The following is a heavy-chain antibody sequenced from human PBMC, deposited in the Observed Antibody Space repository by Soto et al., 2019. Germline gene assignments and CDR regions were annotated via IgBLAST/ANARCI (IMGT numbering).Heavy chain of an antibody. CDR2: IYYSGST. D-gene: IGHD6-6*01. J-gene: IGHJ6*02. CDR3: ARVNHSSSWISLRSGYYYGMDV. CDR1: GGSVSSGSYH. Sequence: SEILSLTLSVSGGSVSSGSYHWSLIRQPPVKRMVWIGYIYYSGSTNYNPSLKSRVNISVDTSKNQFSLKLSSVTAADTAVYYCARVNHSSSWISLRSGYYYGMDVWGQGNPVTVSS. V-gene: IGHV4-61*01.